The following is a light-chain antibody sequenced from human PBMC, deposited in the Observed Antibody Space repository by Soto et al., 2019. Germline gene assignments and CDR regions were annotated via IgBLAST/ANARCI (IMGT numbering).Light chain of an antibody. J-gene: IGLJ3*02. CDR3: SSYTSSSTLGV. CDR1: SSDVGGYNY. Sequence: QSALTQPASVSGSPGQSITISCTGTSSDVGGYNYVSWYQQHPGKAPKLMIYEVSNRPSGVSNRFSGSKSGNTASLTISGPQAEDVADYYCSSYTSSSTLGVFGGGTKLTV. V-gene: IGLV2-14*01. CDR2: EVS.